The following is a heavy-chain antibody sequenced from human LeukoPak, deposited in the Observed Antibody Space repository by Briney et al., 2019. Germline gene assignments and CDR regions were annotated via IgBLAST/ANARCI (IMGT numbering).Heavy chain of an antibody. CDR1: GGSFSGYY. CDR2: INHSGST. Sequence: SETLSLTCAVYGGSFSGYYWSWIRQPPGKGLEWIGEINHSGSTNYNPSLKSRVTISVDTSKNQFSLKLSSVTAADTAVYYCARTKSSGSYPDYWGQGTLATVSS. CDR3: ARTKSSGSYPDY. D-gene: IGHD3-22*01. J-gene: IGHJ4*02. V-gene: IGHV4-34*01.